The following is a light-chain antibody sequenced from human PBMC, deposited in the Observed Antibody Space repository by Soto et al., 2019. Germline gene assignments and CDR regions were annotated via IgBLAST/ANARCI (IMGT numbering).Light chain of an antibody. CDR3: KQRYSTQWT. J-gene: IGKJ1*01. CDR2: AAS. V-gene: IGKV1-39*01. CDR1: RSISRY. Sequence: DIQMTQSPSSLSASVGDRVNMTCRASRSISRYLSWYQQKPGKAPNLLIYAASSLQSGVPSRFSGAGSGTDFTLTIANLHPEDFEIYYCKQRYSTQWTFGQGTKVDIK.